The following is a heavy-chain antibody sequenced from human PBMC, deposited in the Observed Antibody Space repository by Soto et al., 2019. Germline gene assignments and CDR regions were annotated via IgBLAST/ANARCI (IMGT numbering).Heavy chain of an antibody. J-gene: IGHJ3*02. CDR3: AGDSSGYSYDACDI. CDR2: INSDGTGT. V-gene: IGHV3-74*01. D-gene: IGHD3-22*01. CDR1: RFTFSTYW. Sequence: EVQLVESGGGLVQPGGSLRLSCAASRFTFSTYWMHWVRQAPGKGLVWVSRINSDGTGTSYADSVKGRITISRDNANNTMYLQMNSLRSEDTAVYYCAGDSSGYSYDACDIWGQGPMVTVSS.